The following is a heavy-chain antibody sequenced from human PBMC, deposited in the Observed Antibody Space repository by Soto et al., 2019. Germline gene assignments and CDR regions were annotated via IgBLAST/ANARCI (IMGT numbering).Heavy chain of an antibody. CDR2: FSTAREYI. CDR1: GFVFSDYN. J-gene: IGHJ4*02. Sequence: EVQLVESGGGLVKPGGSLRLSCAASGFVFSDYNMNWVRQAPGKGLEWVASFSTAREYIYYADSVKGRFTISRDNAKNSLYLQMNSLRVEDTAVYYCARGQIIRGGYYFGYWGQGTLVTVSS. V-gene: IGHV3-21*02. CDR3: ARGQIIRGGYYFGY. D-gene: IGHD3-10*01.